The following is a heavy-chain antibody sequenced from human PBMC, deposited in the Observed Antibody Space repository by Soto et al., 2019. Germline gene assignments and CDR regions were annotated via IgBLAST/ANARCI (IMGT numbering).Heavy chain of an antibody. CDR2: ISGGGDST. D-gene: IGHD4-17*01. CDR3: ARGQDDYGDSDVWFDP. J-gene: IGHJ5*02. CDR1: GFSFSSYG. V-gene: IGHV3-23*01. Sequence: EEQLLESGGGLVQPGGSLGLSCAASGFSFSSYGMSWVRQAPGKGLEWVSGISGGGDSTYYADSVKGRFTISRDKSKNTLYLQMNSLRAEDTAVYYCARGQDDYGDSDVWFDPWGQGPLVSVSS.